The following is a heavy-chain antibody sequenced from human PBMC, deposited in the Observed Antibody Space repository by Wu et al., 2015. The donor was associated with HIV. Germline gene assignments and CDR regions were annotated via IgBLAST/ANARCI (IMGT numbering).Heavy chain of an antibody. J-gene: IGHJ3*02. CDR2: IIPIFGTA. V-gene: IGHV1-69*05. D-gene: IGHD3-22*01. CDR3: ARVSYYDSSGYRLGAFDI. CDR1: GGTFSSYA. Sequence: QVQLVQSGAEVKKPGSSVKVSCKASGGTFSSYAISWVRQAPGQGLEWMGGIIPIFGTANYAQKFQGRVTITTDESTSTAYMELSSLRSEDTAVYYCARVSYYDSSGYRLGAFDIWGQGTMVTVSS.